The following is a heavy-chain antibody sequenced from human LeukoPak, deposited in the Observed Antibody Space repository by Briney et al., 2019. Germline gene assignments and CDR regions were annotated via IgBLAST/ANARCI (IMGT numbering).Heavy chain of an antibody. CDR1: GFTFSSYG. CDR2: ISYDGSNK. Sequence: GGSLRLSCAASGFTFSSYGMHWVRQAPGKGLEWVAVISYDGSNKYYADSVRGRFTISRDNSKNTLYLQMNSLRAEDTAVYYCAREMATIKGGLGAFDIWGQGTMVTVSS. J-gene: IGHJ3*02. CDR3: AREMATIKGGLGAFDI. D-gene: IGHD5-24*01. V-gene: IGHV3-30*03.